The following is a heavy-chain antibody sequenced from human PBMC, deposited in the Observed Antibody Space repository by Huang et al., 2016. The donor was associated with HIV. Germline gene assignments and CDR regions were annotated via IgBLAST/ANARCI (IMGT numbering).Heavy chain of an antibody. CDR3: ARQVDGFRSHFDF. Sequence: EVLLVQSGAELKEPGESLKISCKASGYGFSSYWSGWVRQQPGKGLEWIGVIYPRDSETKYSPSFDGQVTISADKSTRTAYLQWESLKAPDTAIYFCARQVDGFRSHFDFWGQGTLVSVSS. D-gene: IGHD5-18*01. J-gene: IGHJ4*02. V-gene: IGHV5-51*01. CDR2: IYPRDSET. CDR1: GYGFSSYW.